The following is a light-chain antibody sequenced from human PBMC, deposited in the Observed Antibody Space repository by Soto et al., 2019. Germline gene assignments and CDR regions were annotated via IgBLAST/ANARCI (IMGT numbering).Light chain of an antibody. V-gene: IGKV3-20*01. Sequence: EIVLTQSPGTLSLSPGERATLSCRASQSVSSIYLAWYQQKPGQAPRLLIYGASSRATGIPDRFSGSGSGTDLTLTLSRLEPEDFAVYYCQQYVSSPPGTFGQGTKVEIK. CDR3: QQYVSSPPGT. J-gene: IGKJ1*01. CDR2: GAS. CDR1: QSVSSIY.